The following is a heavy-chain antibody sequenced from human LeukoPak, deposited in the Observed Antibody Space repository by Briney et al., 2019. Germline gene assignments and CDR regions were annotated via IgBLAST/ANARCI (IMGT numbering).Heavy chain of an antibody. Sequence: ASVKVSCKASGYTFTSYGISWVRQAPGQGLEWMGGISAYYGNTNYAQKLQGRVTMTTDTSTSTAYMELRSLRSDDPAVYYCARDLRMEAVANYDYYYGMDVWGKGTTVTVSS. J-gene: IGHJ6*04. D-gene: IGHD6-19*01. V-gene: IGHV1-18*04. CDR2: ISAYYGNT. CDR1: GYTFTSYG. CDR3: ARDLRMEAVANYDYYYGMDV.